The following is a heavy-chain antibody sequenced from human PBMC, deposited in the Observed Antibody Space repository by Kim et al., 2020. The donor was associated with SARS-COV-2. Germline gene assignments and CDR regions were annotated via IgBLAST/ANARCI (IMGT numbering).Heavy chain of an antibody. J-gene: IGHJ6*02. D-gene: IGHD3-10*01. V-gene: IGHV4-34*01. CDR2: INHSGST. CDR3: ARGSELLWFGELLFREDYYYGMDV. Sequence: SETLSLTCAVYGGSFSGYYWSWIRQPPGKGLEWIGEINHSGSTNYNPSLKSRVTISVDTSKNQFSLKLSSVTAADTAVYYCARGSELLWFGELLFREDYYYGMDVWGQGTTVTVSS. CDR1: GGSFSGYY.